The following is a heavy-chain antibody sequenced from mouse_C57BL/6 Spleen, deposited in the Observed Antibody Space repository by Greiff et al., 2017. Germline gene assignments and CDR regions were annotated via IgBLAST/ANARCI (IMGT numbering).Heavy chain of an antibody. V-gene: IGHV1-82*01. Sequence: QVQLKESGPELVKPGASVKISCKASGYAFSSSWMNWVKQRPGKGLEWIGRIYPGDGDTNYNGKFKGKATLTADKSSSTAYMQLSSLTSEDSAVYFCARGRGYDGYPFDYWGQGTTLTVSS. CDR3: ARGRGYDGYPFDY. J-gene: IGHJ2*01. D-gene: IGHD2-3*01. CDR2: IYPGDGDT. CDR1: GYAFSSSW.